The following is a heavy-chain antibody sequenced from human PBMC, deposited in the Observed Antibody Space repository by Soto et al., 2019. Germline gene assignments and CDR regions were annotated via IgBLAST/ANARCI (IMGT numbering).Heavy chain of an antibody. Sequence: ASVKVSCKASGYTFTNYGISWVRQAPGQGLGRMGWISAYNDNTKYAQKLQCRVTLTTDTSTSTAYMELRSLRSDDTAVYYCAREPNYFDYWGQGTLVTVSS. CDR1: GYTFTNYG. CDR2: ISAYNDNT. J-gene: IGHJ4*02. CDR3: AREPNYFDY. V-gene: IGHV1-18*01.